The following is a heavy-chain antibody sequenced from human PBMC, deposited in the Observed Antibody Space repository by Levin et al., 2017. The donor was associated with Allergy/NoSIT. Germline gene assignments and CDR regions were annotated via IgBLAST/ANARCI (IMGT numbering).Heavy chain of an antibody. J-gene: IGHJ4*02. CDR3: ARGGCRGTSCLDS. CDR1: GFTFSGHW. D-gene: IGHD2-2*01. V-gene: IGHV3-74*01. CDR2: INSDGSNT. Sequence: HPGGSLRLSCVASGFTFSGHWMHWVRHAPGKGLVWVSHINSDGSNTNYADSVKGRFTISRDNAKSTLYLQMDSLRDEDTAVYYCARGGCRGTSCLDSWGQGTLVIVSS.